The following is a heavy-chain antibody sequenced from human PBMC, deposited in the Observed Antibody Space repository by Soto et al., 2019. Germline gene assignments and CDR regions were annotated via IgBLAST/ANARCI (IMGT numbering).Heavy chain of an antibody. D-gene: IGHD3-10*01. V-gene: IGHV4-4*02. J-gene: IGHJ4*02. CDR2: IYHSGST. CDR1: GGSISSSNW. CDR3: ARESTNLFGELSLYYFDY. Sequence: QVQLQESGPGLVKPSGTLSLTCAVSGGSISSSNWWSWVRQPPGKGLEWIGEIYHSGSTNYNPSLKSRVTISVDKSKNQFSLKLSSVTAADTAVYYCARESTNLFGELSLYYFDYWGQGTLVTVSS.